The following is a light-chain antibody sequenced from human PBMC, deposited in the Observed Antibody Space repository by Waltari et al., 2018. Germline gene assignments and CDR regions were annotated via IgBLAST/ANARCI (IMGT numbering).Light chain of an antibody. J-gene: IGKJ2*01. Sequence: EIVLTKSPATLSLSPGEKSTLSCRASQSVSSYIAWYQQKPGQAPRLLIYDASNRATGIPARFSGSGSGTDFTLTISSLEPEDFAVYYCQQRSNWPPMYTFGQGTKLEIK. V-gene: IGKV3-11*01. CDR1: QSVSSY. CDR2: DAS. CDR3: QQRSNWPPMYT.